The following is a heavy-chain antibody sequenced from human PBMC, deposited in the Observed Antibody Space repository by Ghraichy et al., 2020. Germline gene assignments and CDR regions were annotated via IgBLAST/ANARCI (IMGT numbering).Heavy chain of an antibody. CDR1: GFTFRNYG. J-gene: IGHJ4*02. V-gene: IGHV3-30*18. Sequence: GGSLRLSCAASGFTFRNYGIHWVRQAPGKGLEWVALISRDGSNQYYADSVKGRFAISRDNSRNTLYLQMNSLRAEDPAVFYCVKGDYFGSGFSLDYWGQGTLVTVSS. CDR2: ISRDGSNQ. D-gene: IGHD3-10*01. CDR3: VKGDYFGSGFSLDY.